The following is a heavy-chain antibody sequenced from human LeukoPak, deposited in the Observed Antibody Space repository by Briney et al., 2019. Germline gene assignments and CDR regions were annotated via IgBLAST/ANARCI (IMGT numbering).Heavy chain of an antibody. D-gene: IGHD2-15*01. J-gene: IGHJ4*02. CDR3: ARSPRYLADY. CDR1: GGASSSYA. V-gene: IGHV1-69*13. CDR2: IIPIFDTA. Sequence: SAKDSSKAPGGASSSYATSRVRQAPGQRLEWMGGIIPIFDTANYAQKFQGRVTITADESTSTAYMELSSLRSEDTAVYYCARSPRYLADYWGQGTLVTVSS.